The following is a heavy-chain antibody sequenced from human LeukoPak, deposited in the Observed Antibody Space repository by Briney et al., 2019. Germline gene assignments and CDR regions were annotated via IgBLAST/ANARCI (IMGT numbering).Heavy chain of an antibody. CDR3: ARLRSRYYYDSSGDTIDI. CDR2: IYSSGST. CDR1: GDSISSSSYY. J-gene: IGHJ4*02. V-gene: IGHV4-39*02. D-gene: IGHD3-22*01. Sequence: PSETLSLTCTVSGDSISSSSYYWGWIRQPPGKGLEWIGSIYSSGSTYYNPSLKSRLTILVDSSKIHFSLRLSSVTDADTAVYYCARLRSRYYYDSSGDTIDIWGQGTLVTVSS.